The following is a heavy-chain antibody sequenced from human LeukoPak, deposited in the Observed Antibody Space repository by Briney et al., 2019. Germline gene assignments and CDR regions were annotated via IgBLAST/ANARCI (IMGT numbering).Heavy chain of an antibody. Sequence: ASVKVSCKASGGTFSSYAIGWVRQAPGQGLEWMGGIIPIFGTANYAQKFQGRVTITADKSTSTAYMELSSLRSEDTAVYYCARRPGYCSGGSCYFDPWGQGTLVTVSS. CDR3: ARRPGYCSGGSCYFDP. V-gene: IGHV1-69*06. CDR2: IIPIFGTA. CDR1: GGTFSSYA. J-gene: IGHJ5*02. D-gene: IGHD2-15*01.